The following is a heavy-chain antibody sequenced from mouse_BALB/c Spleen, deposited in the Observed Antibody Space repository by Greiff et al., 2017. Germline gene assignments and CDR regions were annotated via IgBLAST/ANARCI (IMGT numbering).Heavy chain of an antibody. CDR1: GYAFSSSW. D-gene: IGHD2-4*01. CDR3: ERGGDYDGAWFAY. V-gene: IGHV1-82*01. CDR2: IYPGDGDT. J-gene: IGHJ3*01. Sequence: QVQLKQSGPELVKPGASVKISCKASGYAFSSSWMNWVKQRPGQGLEWIGRIYPGDGDTNYNGKFKGKATLTADKSSSTAYMQLSSLTSVDSAVYVCERGGDYDGAWFAYWGQGTLATVSA.